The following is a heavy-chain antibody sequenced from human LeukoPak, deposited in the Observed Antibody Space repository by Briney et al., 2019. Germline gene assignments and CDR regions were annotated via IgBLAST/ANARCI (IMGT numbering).Heavy chain of an antibody. J-gene: IGHJ5*02. Sequence: PRGSLRLSCTASGFTFSSYWMSWVRQAAGKGLEWVANVNQDGSKQYYADSVKGRFTTSRDNAKNSLYLQLNSVRAEDTAVYYCARDYGPGIAAVFDPWGQGTLVTVSS. CDR2: VNQDGSKQ. CDR3: ARDYGPGIAAVFDP. D-gene: IGHD6-25*01. CDR1: GFTFSSYW. V-gene: IGHV3-7*01.